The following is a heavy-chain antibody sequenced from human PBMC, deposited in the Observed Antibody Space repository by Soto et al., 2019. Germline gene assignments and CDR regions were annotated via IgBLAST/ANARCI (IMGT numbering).Heavy chain of an antibody. V-gene: IGHV3-23*01. Sequence: EVQLLESGGGLVQPGGSLRLSCAASGFTFSSYAMSWVRQAPGKGLEWVSAISGRGGSTYYADSVKGRFTISRDNSKNTLYLQMNSLRAEDTAVYYCAASGVTYYYDSSGYRPGYWGQGTLVTVSS. J-gene: IGHJ4*02. CDR2: ISGRGGST. D-gene: IGHD3-22*01. CDR3: AASGVTYYYDSSGYRPGY. CDR1: GFTFSSYA.